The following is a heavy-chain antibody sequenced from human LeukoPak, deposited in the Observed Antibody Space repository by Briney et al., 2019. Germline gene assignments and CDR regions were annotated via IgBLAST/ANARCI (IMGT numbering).Heavy chain of an antibody. J-gene: IGHJ4*02. CDR2: INPNSGGT. CDR3: PRSRFSFDGRGYYITD. CDR1: GYTFTGYY. Sequence: GASVKVSCKASGYTFTGYYMHWVRQAPGQGLEWMGRINPNSGGTNYARTFQGRVTMTRDTSISKAYMELSRLRSDATAVYSFPRSRFSFDGRGYYITDWSQGTLLTVSS. D-gene: IGHD3-22*01. V-gene: IGHV1-2*06.